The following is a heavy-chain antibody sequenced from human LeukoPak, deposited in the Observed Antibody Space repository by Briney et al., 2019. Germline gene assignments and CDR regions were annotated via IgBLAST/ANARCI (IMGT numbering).Heavy chain of an antibody. CDR3: ARPLAAAAGGGDY. J-gene: IGHJ4*02. CDR2: IYPGDSDT. V-gene: IGHV5-51*01. D-gene: IGHD6-13*01. Sequence: GESLKISCKGSGYSFTSYWIGWVRQIPGKGLEWMGIIYPGDSDTRCSPSFQGQVTISADKSISTAYPQWSSLKAPDTAMYYCARPLAAAAGGGDYWGQGTLVTVSS. CDR1: GYSFTSYW.